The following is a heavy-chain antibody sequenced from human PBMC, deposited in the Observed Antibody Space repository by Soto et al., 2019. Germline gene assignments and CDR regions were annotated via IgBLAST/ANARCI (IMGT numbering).Heavy chain of an antibody. CDR3: ARDSGPSDGVPADISAMDV. D-gene: IGHD2-2*01. J-gene: IGHJ6*02. CDR1: GGTFNRYT. Sequence: QVQLVQSGAEVKKPGSSVKVSCKGSGGTFNRYTITWVRQAPGQGLEWMGRIIPMFGIASYAQNFQGRVTITADKSTSTAYRELSSLRSEDTAVYYCARDSGPSDGVPADISAMDVWGQGTTVTVSS. V-gene: IGHV1-69*08. CDR2: IIPMFGIA.